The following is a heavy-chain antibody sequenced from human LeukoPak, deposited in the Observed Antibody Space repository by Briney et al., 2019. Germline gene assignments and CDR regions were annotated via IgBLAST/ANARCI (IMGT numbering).Heavy chain of an antibody. J-gene: IGHJ4*02. V-gene: IGHV1-3*03. D-gene: IGHD5-18*01. CDR1: GYTFTSYA. CDR2: INASNGNT. CDR3: ARGYKSIQLDHSAFLDY. Sequence: ASVKVSCKASGYTFTSYAVHWVRQAPGQRLEWMGWINASNGNTKYSQEFQGRVTITRDTSASTAYMELSSLRSEDMAVYYCARGYKSIQLDHSAFLDYWGQGTLVTVSS.